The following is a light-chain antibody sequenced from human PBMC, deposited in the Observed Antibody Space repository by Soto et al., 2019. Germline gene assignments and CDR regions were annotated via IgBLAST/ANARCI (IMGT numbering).Light chain of an antibody. V-gene: IGKV1-5*03. CDR2: KAS. Sequence: DIQMTQSPSTLSASVGDRVTITCRASQSISVWLAWYQQKPGKAPNLLIYKASTLESGVLSRFSGSESGTEFTLTISSLQPDDFATYYCQQSNSYPLTVGGGTKVEIK. J-gene: IGKJ4*01. CDR1: QSISVW. CDR3: QQSNSYPLT.